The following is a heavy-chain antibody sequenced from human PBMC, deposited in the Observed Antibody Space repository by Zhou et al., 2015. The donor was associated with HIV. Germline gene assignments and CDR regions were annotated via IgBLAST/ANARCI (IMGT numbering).Heavy chain of an antibody. J-gene: IGHJ6*02. CDR1: GGTFNSDG. CDR3: ARASVGVTGTTSYYSMDV. Sequence: QVQLVQSGAEVKKPESSVKVSCKASGGTFNSDGISWVRQAPGQGLEWMGGIIPVFGRTTYAQKFQGRVTFTADRYTSTAYMELSSLRSEDTAVYYCARASVGVTGTTSYYSMDVWGQGTPVTVSS. D-gene: IGHD1-7*01. CDR2: IIPVFGRT. V-gene: IGHV1-69*06.